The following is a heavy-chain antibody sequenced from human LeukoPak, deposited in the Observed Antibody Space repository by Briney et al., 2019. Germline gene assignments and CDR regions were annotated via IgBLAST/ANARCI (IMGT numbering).Heavy chain of an antibody. CDR2: VDHTGST. J-gene: IGHJ6*03. CDR1: DDSITMYY. V-gene: IGHV4-59*01. D-gene: IGHD1-1*01. Sequence: KPSETLSLTCSVSDDSITMYYWTWIRQPPGKGLEWIGYVDHTGSTNFNPSLNGRVSISRDTTKNLFSLRLRSVTAADTADYFCARGRVSSSTWYSTYYYYFYMDVWGKGTTVTVSS. CDR3: ARGRVSSSTWYSTYYYYFYMDV.